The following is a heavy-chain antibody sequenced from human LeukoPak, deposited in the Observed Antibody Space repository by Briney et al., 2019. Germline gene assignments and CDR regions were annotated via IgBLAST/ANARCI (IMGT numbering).Heavy chain of an antibody. Sequence: GGSLRLSCAASGFTFSDYWMTWVRQAPGKGLEWVANIKYDGNEKYYLDSVKGRFTISRDNAENSLYLQMNGLRTDDTALYYCARHAPVRGVRIYPTDYCGQGTLVAVSS. D-gene: IGHD3-10*01. CDR1: GFTFSDYW. J-gene: IGHJ4*02. V-gene: IGHV3-7*01. CDR2: IKYDGNEK. CDR3: ARHAPVRGVRIYPTDY.